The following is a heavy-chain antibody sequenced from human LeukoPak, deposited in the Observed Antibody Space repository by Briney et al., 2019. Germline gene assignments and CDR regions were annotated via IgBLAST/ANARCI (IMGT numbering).Heavy chain of an antibody. CDR2: IGSGGST. J-gene: IGHJ4*02. D-gene: IGHD3-10*01. CDR3: AKGQSGSGYFDA. CDR1: GFTLTTYA. V-gene: IGHV3-23*01. Sequence: GGSLRLSCAASGFTLTTYAMSWVRQAPGKGLEWVSSIGSGGSTFHADSVKGRFTISRDNSKNTLYLQMNSLTAEDTAVYYCAKGQSGSGYFDAWGQGTLVTVSS.